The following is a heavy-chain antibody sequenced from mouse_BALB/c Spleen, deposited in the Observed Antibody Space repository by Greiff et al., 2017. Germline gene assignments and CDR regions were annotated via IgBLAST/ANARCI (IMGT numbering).Heavy chain of an antibody. Sequence: EVKVVESGGGLVKPGGSLKLSCAASGFTFSDYYMYWVRQTPEKRLEWVATISDGGSYTYYPDSVKGRFTISRDNAKNNLYLQMSSLKSEDTAMYYCARAIYDGYIYAMDYWGQGTSVTVSS. J-gene: IGHJ4*01. D-gene: IGHD2-3*01. CDR1: GFTFSDYY. CDR2: ISDGGSYT. CDR3: ARAIYDGYIYAMDY. V-gene: IGHV5-4*02.